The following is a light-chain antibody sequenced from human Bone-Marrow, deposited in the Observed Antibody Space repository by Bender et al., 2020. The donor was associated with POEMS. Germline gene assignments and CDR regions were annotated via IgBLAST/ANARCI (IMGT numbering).Light chain of an antibody. Sequence: QPAVTQTPSAAASLGASVKLTCTLSRGHSTYPIAWHQHRPERGPRFLMRLDAEGTHTKGDGIPDRFSGSSSGPERYLSISSIQSEDEAVYYCQTWGTGTVVFGGGTKLTVL. CDR3: QTWGTGTVV. CDR2: LDAEGTH. CDR1: RGHSTYP. J-gene: IGLJ2*01. V-gene: IGLV4-69*01.